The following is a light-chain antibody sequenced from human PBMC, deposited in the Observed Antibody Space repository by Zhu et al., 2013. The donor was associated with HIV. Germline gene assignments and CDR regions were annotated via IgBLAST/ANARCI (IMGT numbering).Light chain of an antibody. CDR2: DDS. V-gene: IGLV3-21*03. Sequence: SYELTQPPSVSVAPGKTARITCGGNNIGSKSVHWYQQKPGQAPVLVVYDDSDRPSGVPGRFSASNSGTSASLVISGLQAEDEADYYCASWDDSLSGSVIFGGGTKLTVL. J-gene: IGLJ2*01. CDR3: ASWDDSLSGSVI. CDR1: NIGSKS.